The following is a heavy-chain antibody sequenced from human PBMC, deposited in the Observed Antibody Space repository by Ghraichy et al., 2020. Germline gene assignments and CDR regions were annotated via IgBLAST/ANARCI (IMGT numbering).Heavy chain of an antibody. CDR2: IIPIFGTA. CDR1: GGTFSSYA. Sequence: SVKVSCKASGGTFSSYAISWVRQAPGQGLEWMGGIIPIFGTANYAQKFQGRVTITADESTSTAYMELSSLRSEDTAVYYCARSDRDFGWELSYLSMDVWGQGTTVTVSS. J-gene: IGHJ6*02. CDR3: ARSDRDFGWELSYLSMDV. V-gene: IGHV1-69*13. D-gene: IGHD3-16*02.